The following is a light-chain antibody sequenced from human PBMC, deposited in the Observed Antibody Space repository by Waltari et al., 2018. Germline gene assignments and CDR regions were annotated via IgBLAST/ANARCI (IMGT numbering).Light chain of an antibody. CDR1: QSINSW. CDR2: QAS. Sequence: DIQMTQSPSTLSASVGDRVTITCRASQSINSWLAWYQQKPGKAPKLLIHQASSLESGVPSRFSGSGSGTEFTLTISSLQPDDFATYYCQEYNDYLYTFGQGTKLEIK. J-gene: IGKJ2*01. CDR3: QEYNDYLYT. V-gene: IGKV1-5*03.